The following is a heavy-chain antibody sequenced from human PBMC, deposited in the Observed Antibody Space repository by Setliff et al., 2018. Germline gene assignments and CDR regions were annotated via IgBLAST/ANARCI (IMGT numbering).Heavy chain of an antibody. Sequence: ASETLSLTCTVSGGPISDYYWSWIRQPAGKGLEWIGRIYDSGRTDYNPSLTSRVTMSLDTSKNQFSLKVTSVTAADTAVYYCAREQWLDPPGYYYMDVWAKGTTVTVSS. V-gene: IGHV4-4*07. CDR3: AREQWLDPPGYYYMDV. D-gene: IGHD6-19*01. CDR2: IYDSGRT. J-gene: IGHJ6*03. CDR1: GGPISDYY.